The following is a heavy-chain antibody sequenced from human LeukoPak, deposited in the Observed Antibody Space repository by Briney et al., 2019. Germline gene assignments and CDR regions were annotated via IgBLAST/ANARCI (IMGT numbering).Heavy chain of an antibody. Sequence: GGSLRLSCAASGFTFSSYSMNWVRQAPGKGPEWVSSMSVSSGLIYYADSVKGRFTISRDNAKSSLYLQMNRLRVEDTAVYYCAREFAGSASGAGYWGQGTLVTVSS. J-gene: IGHJ4*02. CDR1: GFTFSSYS. CDR2: MSVSSGLI. V-gene: IGHV3-21*01. CDR3: AREFAGSASGAGY. D-gene: IGHD1-26*01.